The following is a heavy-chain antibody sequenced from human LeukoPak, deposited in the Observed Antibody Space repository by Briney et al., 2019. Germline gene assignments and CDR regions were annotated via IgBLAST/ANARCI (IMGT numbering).Heavy chain of an antibody. CDR1: GFTFSSYG. D-gene: IGHD3-10*01. V-gene: IGHV3-23*01. Sequence: GGSLRLSCAASGFTFSSYGMSWVRQAPGKGLEWVSAISGSGGSTYYADSVKGRFTISRDDSKNSLYLQINSLKIEDTAVYYCARLYGSGKSYSEDHWGQGTLVTVSS. J-gene: IGHJ4*02. CDR2: ISGSGGST. CDR3: ARLYGSGKSYSEDH.